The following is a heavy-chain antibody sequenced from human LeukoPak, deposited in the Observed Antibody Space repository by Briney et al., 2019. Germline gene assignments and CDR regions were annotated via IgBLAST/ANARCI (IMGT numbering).Heavy chain of an antibody. Sequence: PSETLSLTCTVSGGSISSSSYYWGWIRQPPGKGLEWIGSIYYSGSTYYNPSLKSRVTISVDTSKNQFSLKLSSVTAADTAVYYCARQEQQLVLDWFDPWGQGTLVTVSS. CDR1: GGSISSSSYY. CDR2: IYYSGST. V-gene: IGHV4-39*01. CDR3: ARQEQQLVLDWFDP. D-gene: IGHD6-13*01. J-gene: IGHJ5*02.